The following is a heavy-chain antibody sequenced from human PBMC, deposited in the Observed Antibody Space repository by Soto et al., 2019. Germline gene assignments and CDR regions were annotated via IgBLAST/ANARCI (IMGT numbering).Heavy chain of an antibody. D-gene: IGHD4-4*01. CDR1: GGSISSYY. CDR2: IYTSGST. CDR3: ARGEEDYNYSYYGMDV. J-gene: IGHJ6*02. V-gene: IGHV4-4*07. Sequence: SETLSLTCTVSGGSISSYYWSWIRQPAGKGLEWIGRIYTSGSTNYNPSLKSRVTMSVDTSKNQFSLKLSSVTAADTAVYYCARGEEDYNYSYYGMDVWGQGTSVTGS.